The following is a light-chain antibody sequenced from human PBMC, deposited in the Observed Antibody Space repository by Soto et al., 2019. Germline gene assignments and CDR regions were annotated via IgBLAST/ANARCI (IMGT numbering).Light chain of an antibody. Sequence: EIVLTQSPGTLSLSPGERATLSCRASQTVRTNYLAWFQHKPGQAPRLLIYGASSSATGIPDSFSGSGSGTDFTLTINRLEPEDFAVYFCQQYSDSPLTFGGGTKVEIK. V-gene: IGKV3-20*01. CDR1: QTVRTNY. J-gene: IGKJ4*01. CDR2: GAS. CDR3: QQYSDSPLT.